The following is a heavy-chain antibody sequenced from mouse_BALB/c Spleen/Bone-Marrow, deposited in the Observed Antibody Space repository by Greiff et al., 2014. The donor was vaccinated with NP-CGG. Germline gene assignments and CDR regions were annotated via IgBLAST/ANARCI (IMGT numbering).Heavy chain of an antibody. Sequence: VQLQQSGAELVKPGTSVKLSCKASGYTFTTYYMYWVKQRPGQGLEWIGEINPNNGGTNFKEKFKSKATLTVDRSSSTAYMQLSSLTSEDSAVYYCTGGRTWGFDYWGQGTTLTVSS. D-gene: IGHD4-1*01. CDR2: INPNNGGT. CDR1: GYTFTTYY. V-gene: IGHV1S81*02. CDR3: TGGRTWGFDY. J-gene: IGHJ2*01.